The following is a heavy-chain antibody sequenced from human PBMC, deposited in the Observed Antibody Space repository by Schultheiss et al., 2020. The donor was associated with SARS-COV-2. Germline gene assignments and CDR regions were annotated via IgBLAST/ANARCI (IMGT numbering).Heavy chain of an antibody. Sequence: ASVKVSCKASGYTFTGYYMHWVRQAPGQGLEWMGWINPNSGGTNYAQKFQGWVTMTRDTSISTAYMELSRLRSDDTAVYYCARTISLFNYATYYYYYYGMDVWGQGTTVTVSS. V-gene: IGHV1-2*04. J-gene: IGHJ6*02. CDR2: INPNSGGT. CDR1: GYTFTGYY. CDR3: ARTISLFNYATYYYYYYGMDV. D-gene: IGHD4-11*01.